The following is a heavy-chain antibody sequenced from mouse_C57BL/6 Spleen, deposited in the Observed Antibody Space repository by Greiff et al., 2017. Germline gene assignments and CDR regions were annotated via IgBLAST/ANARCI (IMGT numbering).Heavy chain of an antibody. J-gene: IGHJ2*01. D-gene: IGHD3-2*02. CDR1: GYTFTSYG. CDR2: IYPRSGNT. CDR3: ARTAQATFDY. Sequence: VKLMESGAELARPGASVKLSCKASGYTFTSYGISWVKQRTGQGLEWIGEIYPRSGNTYYNEKFKGKATLTADKSSSTAYMELRSLTSEDSAVYFCARTAQATFDYWGQGTTLTVSS. V-gene: IGHV1-81*01.